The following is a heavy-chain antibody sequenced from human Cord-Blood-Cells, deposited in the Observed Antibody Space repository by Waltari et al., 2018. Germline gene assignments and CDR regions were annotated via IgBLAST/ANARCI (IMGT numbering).Heavy chain of an antibody. Sequence: VQLVQSGAEVKKPGSSVEVSCKASGGPFSSYAISWVRQAPGQGLEWMGRISPILGIANYAQKYQGRVTITADKSTSTAYMELSSLRSEDTAVYYCARDLQYQLLYFDYWGQGTLVTVSS. CDR2: ISPILGIA. CDR3: ARDLQYQLLYFDY. J-gene: IGHJ4*02. V-gene: IGHV1-69*09. CDR1: GGPFSSYA. D-gene: IGHD2-2*01.